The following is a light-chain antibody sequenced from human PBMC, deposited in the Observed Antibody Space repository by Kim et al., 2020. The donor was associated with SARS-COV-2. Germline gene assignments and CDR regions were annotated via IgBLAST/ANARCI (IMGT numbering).Light chain of an antibody. Sequence: GQSITISCTGTSSDVGSYNLVSWYQQHPGKAPKLMIYEGSKRPSGVSNRFSGSKSGNTASLKISGLQAEDEADYYCCSYAGSSSWVFGGGTQLTVL. CDR1: SSDVGSYNL. J-gene: IGLJ3*02. CDR2: EGS. V-gene: IGLV2-23*01. CDR3: CSYAGSSSWV.